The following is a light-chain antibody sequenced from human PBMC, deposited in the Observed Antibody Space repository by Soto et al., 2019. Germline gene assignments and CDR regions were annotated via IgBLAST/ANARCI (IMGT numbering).Light chain of an antibody. J-gene: IGKJ1*01. CDR2: KVS. Sequence: DVVMTQSPLSLPVTLGQPASISCRSSQSLAHSDGNTYLSWFQQRPGQSPRRLIYKVSNRDSGVPDRLSGSGSGTDFTLKISRVEAEDVGVYFCMQGTHWPWTFGQGTKVEI. CDR1: QSLAHSDGNTY. V-gene: IGKV2-30*02. CDR3: MQGTHWPWT.